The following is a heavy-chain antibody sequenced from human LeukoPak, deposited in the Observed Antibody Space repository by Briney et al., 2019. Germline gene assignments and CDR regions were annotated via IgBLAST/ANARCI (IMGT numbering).Heavy chain of an antibody. CDR2: IYTSGST. V-gene: IGHV4-4*08. CDR1: GGSISTYY. CDR3: ARFGPYYYDSSGYYWDAFDI. J-gene: IGHJ3*02. D-gene: IGHD3-22*01. Sequence: SETLSLTCTVSGGSISTYYWSWIRQPPGKGLEWIGRIYTSGSTNYNPSLKSRVTISVDTSKNQFSLKLSSVTAADTAVYYCARFGPYYYDSSGYYWDAFDIWGQGTMVTVSS.